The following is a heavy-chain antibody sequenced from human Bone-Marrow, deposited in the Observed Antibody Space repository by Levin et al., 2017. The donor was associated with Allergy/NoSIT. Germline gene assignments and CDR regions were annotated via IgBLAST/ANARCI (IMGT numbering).Heavy chain of an antibody. CDR2: IYHSGST. V-gene: IGHV4-38-2*02. D-gene: IGHD3-9*01. CDR1: GYSIRSGYY. J-gene: IGHJ6*02. Sequence: SQTLSLTCAVSGYSIRSGYYWGWIRQPPGKGLEWIGSIYHSGSTYYNPSLKSRVTISVDTSKNQFSLKLSSVTAADTAVYYCAREVTDDILTGYYAKNYYYDGMDVWGQGTTVTVSS. CDR3: AREVTDDILTGYYAKNYYYDGMDV.